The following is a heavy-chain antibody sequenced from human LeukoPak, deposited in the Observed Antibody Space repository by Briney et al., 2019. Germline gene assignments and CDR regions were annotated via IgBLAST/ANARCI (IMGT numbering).Heavy chain of an antibody. D-gene: IGHD6-19*01. CDR1: GDSFSSNNGG. Sequence: SQTLSLTCGISGDSFSSNNGGWNWIRQSPSRGLEWLGRTYYRSKLYNDYAGSMKGRITISPDTSKNQFSLQLNSVTPEDTAVYYCAREVGTGGWYTFDYWGQGTLVTVSS. J-gene: IGHJ4*02. CDR3: AREVGTGGWYTFDY. V-gene: IGHV6-1*01. CDR2: TYYRSKLYN.